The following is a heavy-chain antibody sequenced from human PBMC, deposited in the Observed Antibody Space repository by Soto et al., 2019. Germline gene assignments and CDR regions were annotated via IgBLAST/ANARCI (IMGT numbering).Heavy chain of an antibody. D-gene: IGHD6-13*01. CDR1: GGSISSSGYY. J-gene: IGHJ1*01. Sequence: QLQLQESGPGLVKPSETLSLTCTVSGGSISSSGYYWDWIRQPPGKGLEWVGSIYYSGSTNFKPSLKSRVTISVDTSKNQFSLKLISVTAADTAVYYCARRRRKGLAATGAQHWGQGTLVTVSS. CDR3: ARRRRKGLAATGAQH. CDR2: IYYSGST. V-gene: IGHV4-39*01.